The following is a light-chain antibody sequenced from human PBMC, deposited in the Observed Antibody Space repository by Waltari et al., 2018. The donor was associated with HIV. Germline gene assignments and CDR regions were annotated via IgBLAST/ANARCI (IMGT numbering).Light chain of an antibody. CDR2: AAS. J-gene: IGKJ4*01. CDR1: QAISKS. CDR3: QQYFSPPPLT. V-gene: IGKV1-NL1*01. Sequence: DIQMTQSPSSLSASVGDRVTITCRASQAISKSLAWYQQKPGKAPKLLLYAASRLESGVPSRFSGSRSGTDYALTISSLQPEDFAVYYCQQYFSPPPLTFGGGTKVEIK.